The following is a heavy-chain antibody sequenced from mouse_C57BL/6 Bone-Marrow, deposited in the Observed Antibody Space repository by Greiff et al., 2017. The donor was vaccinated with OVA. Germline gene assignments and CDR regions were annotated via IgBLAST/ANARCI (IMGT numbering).Heavy chain of an antibody. D-gene: IGHD6-1*01. J-gene: IGHJ4*01. CDR1: GYTFTDYY. V-gene: IGHV1-19*01. CDR3: ARRKASYCYAVDY. Sequence: VQLQQSGPVLVKPGASVKMSCKASGYTFTDYYMNWVKQSHGKSLEWIGVINPYNGGTSYNQKFKGKATLTVDKSSSTAYMELNSLTSEDSAVYYYARRKASYCYAVDYWGQGTSVTVSS. CDR2: INPYNGGT.